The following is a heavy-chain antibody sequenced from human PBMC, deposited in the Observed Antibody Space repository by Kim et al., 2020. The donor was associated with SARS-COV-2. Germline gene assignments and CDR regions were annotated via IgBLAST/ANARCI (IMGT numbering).Heavy chain of an antibody. CDR2: ISSSGSTI. D-gene: IGHD7-27*01. J-gene: IGHJ5*02. CDR1: GFTFSSYE. V-gene: IGHV3-48*03. CDR3: ARQKLGVRNWFDP. Sequence: GGSLRLSCAASGFTFSSYEMNWVRQAPGKGLEWVSYISSSGSTIYYADSVKGRFTISRDNAKNSLYLQMNSLRAEDTAVYYCARQKLGVRNWFDPWGQGTLVTVSS.